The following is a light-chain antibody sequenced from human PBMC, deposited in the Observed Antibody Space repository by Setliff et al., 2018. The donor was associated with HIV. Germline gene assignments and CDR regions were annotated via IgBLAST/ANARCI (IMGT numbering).Light chain of an antibody. CDR2: GNT. Sequence: SALTQPPSVSGAPGQRVTISCTGSSSNIGAGFDVHWYQQLPGTVPKLLIFGNTNRPSGVPDRFSGSKSGTSASLAITGLQAEDEADYYCQSYDSNLSGVFGTGTKVTVL. CDR3: QSYDSNLSGV. J-gene: IGLJ1*01. CDR1: SSNIGAGFD. V-gene: IGLV1-40*01.